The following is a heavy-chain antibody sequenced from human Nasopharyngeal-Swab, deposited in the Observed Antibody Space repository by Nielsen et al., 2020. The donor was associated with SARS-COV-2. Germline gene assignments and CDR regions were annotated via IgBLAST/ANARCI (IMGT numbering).Heavy chain of an antibody. J-gene: IGHJ4*02. CDR2: IYDGPHT. Sequence: GESLKISCVVSGFSVSGKHMSWVRQAPGKGLEWVSVIYDGPHTLYADSVQGRFIISRDNSRNMLYLQMSGLTAEDTAVYYCARDAAGSGIDYWGQGALVTVSS. CDR1: GFSVSGKH. D-gene: IGHD2-15*01. V-gene: IGHV3-53*01. CDR3: ARDAAGSGIDY.